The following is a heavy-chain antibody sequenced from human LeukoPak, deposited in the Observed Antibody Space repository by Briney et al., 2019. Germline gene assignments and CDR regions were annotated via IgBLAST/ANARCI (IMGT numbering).Heavy chain of an antibody. CDR2: ISVSGNT. V-gene: IGHV3-23*01. CDR1: GFTLSSYA. CDR3: AKAAYNYGPFDY. J-gene: IGHJ4*02. Sequence: GGSLRLSCAASGFTLSSYAMSWVRQAPGKGLEWVSAISVSGNTYHADSVKGRFTISRDSSKNTLYLQMNRLRAEDAAVYYCAKAAYNYGPFDYWGQGTLVLVSS. D-gene: IGHD5-18*01.